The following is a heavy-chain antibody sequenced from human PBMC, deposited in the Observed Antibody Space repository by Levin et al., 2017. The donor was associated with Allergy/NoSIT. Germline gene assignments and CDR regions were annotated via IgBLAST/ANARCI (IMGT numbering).Heavy chain of an antibody. V-gene: IGHV4-39*01. CDR1: GGSISSSSYY. CDR2: IYYRGST. J-gene: IGHJ5*02. D-gene: IGHD6-13*01. CDR3: ARHFTPQQQLVP. Sequence: SETLSLTCSVSGGSISSSSYYWGWIRQPPGKGLEWIGSIYYRGSTYYNPSLKSRVTISVDTSKNQFSLKLSSVTAADTAVYYCARHFTPQQQLVPWGQGTLVTVSS.